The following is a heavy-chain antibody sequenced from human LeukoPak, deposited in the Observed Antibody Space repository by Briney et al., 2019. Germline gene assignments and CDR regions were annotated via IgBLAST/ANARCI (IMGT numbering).Heavy chain of an antibody. V-gene: IGHV3-23*01. D-gene: IGHD3-22*01. CDR3: AKDRPGSTMIVVARSFDP. CDR1: GFTFSSYA. Sequence: GGSLRLSCAASGFTFSSYAMSWVRQAPGKGLEWVSAISGSGGSTYYADSVKGRFTISRDNSKNTLYLQMNSLRAEDTAVFYCAKDRPGSTMIVVARSFDPWGQGTLVTVSS. CDR2: ISGSGGST. J-gene: IGHJ5*02.